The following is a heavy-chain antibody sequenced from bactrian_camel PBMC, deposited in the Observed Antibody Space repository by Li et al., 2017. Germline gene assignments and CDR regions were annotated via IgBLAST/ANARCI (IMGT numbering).Heavy chain of an antibody. CDR3: ALLTYSAYGCGVDRFRRVGV. D-gene: IGHD2*01. CDR2: IRSDGRS. CDR1: GFTFGDFC. Sequence: VQLVESGGGSVQTGGSLRISCVTSGFTFGDFCMGWFRQVPGKEREGVAGIRSDGRSYYIDSVKGRFTISQDNAKTTVYLQMNSLKPEDTATYYCALLTYSAYGCGVDRFRRVGVWGQGTQVTVS. V-gene: IGHV3S9*01. J-gene: IGHJ6*01.